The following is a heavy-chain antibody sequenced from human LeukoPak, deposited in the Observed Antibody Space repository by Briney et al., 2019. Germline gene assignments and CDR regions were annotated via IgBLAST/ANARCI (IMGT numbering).Heavy chain of an antibody. V-gene: IGHV3-30-3*01. CDR3: ARSGCSSTTCSPEY. CDR1: GFTFSSYA. J-gene: IGHJ4*02. D-gene: IGHD2-2*01. Sequence: GGSLRLSCAASGFTFSSYAMYWVRQTPGKGLEWVTVISNDGSNKYYADSVKGRFTVSRDNSRNTLFLEMNSLRTEDTSVYYCARSGCSSTTCSPEYWGQGTLVSVSP. CDR2: ISNDGSNK.